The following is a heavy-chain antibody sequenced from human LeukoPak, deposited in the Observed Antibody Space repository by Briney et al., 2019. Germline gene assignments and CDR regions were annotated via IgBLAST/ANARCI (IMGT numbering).Heavy chain of an antibody. CDR2: IYYSGST. CDR3: ARRGSGWYYFDY. V-gene: IGHV4-39*01. D-gene: IGHD6-19*01. J-gene: IGHJ4*02. CDR1: GGSFSGYY. Sequence: PSETLSLTCAVYGGSFSGYYWGWIRQPPGKGLEWIGSIYYSGSTYYNPSLKSRVTISVDTSKNQFSLKLSSVTAADTAVYCCARRGSGWYYFDYWGQGTLVTVSS.